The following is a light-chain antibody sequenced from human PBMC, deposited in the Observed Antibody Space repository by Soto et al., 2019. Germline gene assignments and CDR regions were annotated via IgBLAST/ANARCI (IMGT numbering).Light chain of an antibody. J-gene: IGKJ3*01. V-gene: IGKV1-39*01. Sequence: DIQMTQSPSSLSASVGDRVTITCRASQSISSYLNWYQQKPGKAPKLLIYAASSLQSGVPSRFSGSGSGTDFTLTISSLQXEDFATYYCQQSYSTPFTFGPGTKVDIK. CDR3: QQSYSTPFT. CDR1: QSISSY. CDR2: AAS.